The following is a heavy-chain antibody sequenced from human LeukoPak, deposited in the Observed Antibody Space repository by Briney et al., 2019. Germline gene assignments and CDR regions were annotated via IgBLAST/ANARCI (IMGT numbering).Heavy chain of an antibody. CDR3: ARDDAFRGVAMDV. V-gene: IGHV3-74*01. CDR2: LNTDGSST. CDR1: GFTFSGYW. J-gene: IGHJ6*01. Sequence: PGGSLRLSCAASGFTFSGYWMHWVRQVPGKGLVWVSRLNTDGSSTSYADSMKGRFTISRDNAMNTLYLQMNSLRAEDTAVYYCARDDAFRGVAMDVWGQGTTVTVSS. D-gene: IGHD3-16*01.